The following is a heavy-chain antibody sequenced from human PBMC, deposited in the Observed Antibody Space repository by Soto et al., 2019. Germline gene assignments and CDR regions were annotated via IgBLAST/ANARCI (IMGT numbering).Heavy chain of an antibody. CDR2: IYHSGTT. D-gene: IGHD1-26*01. CDR3: VRSLLRDGSYHIPRTFDN. J-gene: IGHJ4*02. Sequence: SETLSLTCAVFGGSFSDYYWTWIRQPPGKGLEWIGEIYHSGTTSYNPSLRSRLTISVDTSNNQFSLKLSSVTAADTAVYYCVRSLLRDGSYHIPRTFDNWGQGTRVTVS. V-gene: IGHV4-34*01. CDR1: GGSFSDYY.